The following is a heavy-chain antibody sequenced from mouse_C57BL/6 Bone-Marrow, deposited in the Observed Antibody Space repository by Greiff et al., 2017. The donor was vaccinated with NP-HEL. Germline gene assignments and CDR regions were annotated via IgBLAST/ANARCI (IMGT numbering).Heavy chain of an antibody. J-gene: IGHJ2*01. V-gene: IGHV1-69*01. D-gene: IGHD2-4*01. CDR1: GYTFTSYW. CDR3: AVDYYFDY. CDR2: IDPSDSYT. Sequence: VQLHQPGAELVMPGASVKLSCKASGYTFTSYWMHWVKRRPGQGLEWIGEIDPSDSYTNYNQKFKGKSTLTVEKSSSTAYMQLSSLTSEDSAVYYCAVDYYFDYWGQGTTLTVSS.